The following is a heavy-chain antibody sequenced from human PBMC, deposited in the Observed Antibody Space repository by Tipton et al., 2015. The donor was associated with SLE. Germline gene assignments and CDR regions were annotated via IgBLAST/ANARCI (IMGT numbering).Heavy chain of an antibody. V-gene: IGHV1-46*01. J-gene: IGHJ6*02. CDR2: INPSGGST. CDR3: ARDLEISLRYFDWFDYYGMDV. CDR1: GYTFTSYY. Sequence: QVQLVQSGAEVKKPGASVKVSCKASGYTFTSYYMHWVRQAPGQGLEWMGIINPSGGSTSYAQKFQGRVTMTRDTSTSTVYMELSSLRSEDTAVYYCARDLEISLRYFDWFDYYGMDVWGQGTTVTVSS. D-gene: IGHD3-9*01.